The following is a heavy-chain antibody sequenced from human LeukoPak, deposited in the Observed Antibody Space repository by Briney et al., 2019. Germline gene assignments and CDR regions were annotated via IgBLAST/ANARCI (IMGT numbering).Heavy chain of an antibody. J-gene: IGHJ4*02. V-gene: IGHV4-30-4*01. CDR1: GFTLTDYY. CDR2: IYYSGST. D-gene: IGHD5-24*01. CDR3: ARDRDGYTADY. Sequence: LRLSCAASGFTLTDYYMSWIRQPPGKGLEWIGYIYYSGSTYYNPSLKSRLTISVDTSKNQFSLNLTSVTVADTAVYYCARDRDGYTADYWGQGTLVTVSS.